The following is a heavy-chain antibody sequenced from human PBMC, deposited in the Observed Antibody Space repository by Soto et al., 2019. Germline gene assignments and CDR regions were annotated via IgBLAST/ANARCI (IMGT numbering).Heavy chain of an antibody. CDR1: GGSISSGGYY. Sequence: PSETLSLTCTVSGGSISSGGYYWSWIRQHPGKGLEWIGYIYYSGSTYYNPSLKSRVTISVDTSKNQFSLKLSSVTAADTAVYYCARGSLKAFDIWGQGTMVTVSS. D-gene: IGHD3-16*02. J-gene: IGHJ3*02. CDR2: IYYSGST. V-gene: IGHV4-31*03. CDR3: ARGSLKAFDI.